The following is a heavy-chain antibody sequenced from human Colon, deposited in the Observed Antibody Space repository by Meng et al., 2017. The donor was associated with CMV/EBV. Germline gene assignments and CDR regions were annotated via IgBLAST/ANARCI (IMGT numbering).Heavy chain of an antibody. V-gene: IGHV3-43D*03. Sequence: GGSLRLSGAASGFTFEDYAMHWVRQVPGRGREWVSLIDWDGGNTYYADAVKGRFTISRDNSKDSLYLQMNSLRVEDTALYYCAKDLTAYYHTTGGADFSGMDVWGLGTTVTVSS. D-gene: IGHD3-9*01. CDR2: IDWDGGNT. CDR3: AKDLTAYYHTTGGADFSGMDV. J-gene: IGHJ6*02. CDR1: GFTFEDYA.